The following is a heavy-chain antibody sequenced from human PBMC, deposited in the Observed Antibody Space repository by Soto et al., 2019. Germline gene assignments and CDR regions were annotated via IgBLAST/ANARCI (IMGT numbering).Heavy chain of an antibody. Sequence: GASVKVSCKASGYTFTNYYMHWVRQAPGQGLEWMGIINPSDGSTTYAQKFQGRLTMTRDTSTTTVSLELVSLTSEDTAVYYCAREFGEMIRHTYYRGFGFWGLGTLVTVSS. CDR2: INPSDGST. D-gene: IGHD3-22*01. V-gene: IGHV1-46*01. CDR3: AREFGEMIRHTYYRGFGF. J-gene: IGHJ4*02. CDR1: GYTFTNYY.